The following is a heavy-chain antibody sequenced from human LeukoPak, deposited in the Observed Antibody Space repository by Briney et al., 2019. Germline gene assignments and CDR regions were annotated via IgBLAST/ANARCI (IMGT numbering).Heavy chain of an antibody. CDR2: IKQDGSEK. Sequence: GGSLRLSCAASGFTFSSYWMSWVRQAPGKGLEWVANIKQDGSEKYYVDSVKGRFTISRDNAKNSLYLQMNSLRAEDTAVNYCARGTLGADDAFDIWGQGTMVTVSS. J-gene: IGHJ3*02. CDR1: GFTFSSYW. D-gene: IGHD1-26*01. CDR3: ARGTLGADDAFDI. V-gene: IGHV3-7*04.